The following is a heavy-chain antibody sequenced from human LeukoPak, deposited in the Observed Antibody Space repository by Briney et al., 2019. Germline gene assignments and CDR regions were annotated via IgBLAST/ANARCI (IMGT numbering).Heavy chain of an antibody. Sequence: GGSLRLSCVAAGLSFGGYGMHWVRQAPGKGLEWVAYIRYDATDQNYADSVKGRFTTSRDNSKNRLYLQMNSLREDDTAVYYCAKDLVAAAGRYFDDWGQGTLVIVSS. J-gene: IGHJ4*02. D-gene: IGHD6-13*01. CDR2: IRYDATDQ. CDR1: GLSFGGYG. V-gene: IGHV3-30*02. CDR3: AKDLVAAAGRYFDD.